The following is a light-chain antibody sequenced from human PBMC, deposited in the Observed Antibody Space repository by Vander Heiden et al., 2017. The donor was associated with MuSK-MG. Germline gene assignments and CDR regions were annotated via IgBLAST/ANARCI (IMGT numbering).Light chain of an antibody. CDR3: RQDDNWPLA. CDR1: QNVNSN. J-gene: IGKJ2*01. V-gene: IGKV3-15*01. Sequence: EIVMTQSPATLSVSPGEGATLSCRASQNVNSNLAWYQQKPGQAPRLPIYGASTRVIGVRARFSGSGSGTEFRLTISILQSTDFAVYFSRQDDNWPLAFGQGTKVEIK. CDR2: GAS.